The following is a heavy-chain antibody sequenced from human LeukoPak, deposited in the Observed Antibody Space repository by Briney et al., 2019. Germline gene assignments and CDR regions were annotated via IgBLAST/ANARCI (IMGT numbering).Heavy chain of an antibody. CDR3: ARDPEGHGYYFDY. J-gene: IGHJ4*02. CDR1: GGSTSNYF. CDR2: IHTSGST. D-gene: IGHD3-3*01. Sequence: SETLSLTCTVSGGSTSNYFCTWLRQSAGKGLEWIGRIHTSGSTNYNPSLKSRVSMSVDTSKNQFSLKLSCVTAADAGVYYCARDPEGHGYYFDYWGQGALVTVSS. V-gene: IGHV4-4*07.